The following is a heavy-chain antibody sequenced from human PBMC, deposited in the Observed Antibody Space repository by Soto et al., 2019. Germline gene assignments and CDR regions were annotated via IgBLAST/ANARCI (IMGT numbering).Heavy chain of an antibody. V-gene: IGHV4-59*12. D-gene: IGHD4-17*01. J-gene: IGHJ6*02. CDR2: IYYSGST. CDR3: ARDTANTVPPYYGMDV. CDR1: GGSISSYY. Sequence: SETLSLTCPVSGGSISSYYWSWIRQPPGKGLEWIGYIYYSGSTNYNPSLKSRVTISVDTSKNQFSLKLSSVTAADTAVYYCARDTANTVPPYYGMDVWGQGTTVTVSS.